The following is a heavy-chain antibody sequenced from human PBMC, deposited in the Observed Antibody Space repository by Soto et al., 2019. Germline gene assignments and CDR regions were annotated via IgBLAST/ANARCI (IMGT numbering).Heavy chain of an antibody. CDR3: AAATLNRWEPEKFDY. Sequence: QMQLVQSGPEVKKPGTSVKVSCKASGFTFTSSAVQWVRQARGQRLEWIGWIVVGSGNTNYAQKFQERVTITRDMSTSTAYMELSSLRSEDTAVYYCAAATLNRWEPEKFDYWGQGTLVTVSS. J-gene: IGHJ4*02. CDR2: IVVGSGNT. D-gene: IGHD1-26*01. V-gene: IGHV1-58*01. CDR1: GFTFTSSA.